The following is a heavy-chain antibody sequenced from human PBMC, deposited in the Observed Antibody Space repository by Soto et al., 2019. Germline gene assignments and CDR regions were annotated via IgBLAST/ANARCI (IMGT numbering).Heavy chain of an antibody. CDR3: SGGNTYWYFDL. V-gene: IGHV3-21*01. J-gene: IGHJ2*01. CDR2: SSSSGGYI. CDR1: GFIFSSYS. D-gene: IGHD2-15*01. Sequence: EVQLVESGGGLVKPGESLRLSCAASGFIFSSYSMNWVRQAPGKGLEWVSSSSSSGGYIHYADSVKGRFTISRDSAKNSLFLQMNSLRAEDTAVYYCSGGNTYWYFDLWGRGTLVTVSS.